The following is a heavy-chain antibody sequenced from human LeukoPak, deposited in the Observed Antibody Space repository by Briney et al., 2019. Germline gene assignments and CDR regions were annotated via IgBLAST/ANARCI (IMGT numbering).Heavy chain of an antibody. CDR1: GGSFSGYY. Sequence: SETLSLTCAVYGGSFSGYYWSWIRQPPGKGLEWIGEINHSGSTNYNPSIKSRVTISVDPSKNQFSLKLSSVPAADTAVYYCARLARGVWGSYRPFDPWGQGTLVTVSS. J-gene: IGHJ5*02. CDR3: ARLARGVWGSYRPFDP. V-gene: IGHV4-34*01. CDR2: INHSGST. D-gene: IGHD3-16*02.